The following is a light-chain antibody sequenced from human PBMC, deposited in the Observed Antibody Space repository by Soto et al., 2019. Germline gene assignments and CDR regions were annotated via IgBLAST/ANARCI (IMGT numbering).Light chain of an antibody. V-gene: IGKV1-16*01. CDR1: QAINNY. CDR3: QQYNSYPLT. CDR2: AVS. J-gene: IGKJ4*01. Sequence: DLQMTQSPSSLSASVGDRVTITCRASQAINNYLAWFQQKPGEAPKSLVSAVSNLQSGVPSRFSGSGFGSEFTLTISSLQPEDFATYYCQQYNSYPLTFGGGTRVEIK.